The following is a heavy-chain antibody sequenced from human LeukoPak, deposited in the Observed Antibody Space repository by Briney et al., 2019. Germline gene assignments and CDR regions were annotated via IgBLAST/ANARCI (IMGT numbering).Heavy chain of an antibody. D-gene: IGHD2-15*01. Sequence: GGSLRLSCAASGFTFSSYSMNWVRQAPGKGLEWVSSISSSSSYIYYADSVKGRFTISRDNAKNSLYLQMNSLRAEDTAVYYCARDRYCSGGSCYDCFDPWGQGTLVTVSS. CDR2: ISSSSSYI. J-gene: IGHJ5*02. CDR1: GFTFSSYS. V-gene: IGHV3-21*01. CDR3: ARDRYCSGGSCYDCFDP.